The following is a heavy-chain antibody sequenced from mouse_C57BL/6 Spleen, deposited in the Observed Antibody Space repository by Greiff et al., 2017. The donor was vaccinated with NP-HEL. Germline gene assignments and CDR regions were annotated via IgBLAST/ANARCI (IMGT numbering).Heavy chain of an antibody. CDR1: GYTFTDYY. V-gene: IGHV1-76*01. CDR2: IYPGSGNT. CDR3: ARSRALITTVVENFDY. J-gene: IGHJ2*01. Sequence: VQLQQSGAELVRPGASVKLSCKASGYTFTDYYINWVKQRPGQGLEWIARIYPGSGNTYYNEKFKGKATLTAEKSSSTAYMQLSSLTSEDSAVYFCARSRALITTVVENFDYWGQGTTLTVSS. D-gene: IGHD1-1*01.